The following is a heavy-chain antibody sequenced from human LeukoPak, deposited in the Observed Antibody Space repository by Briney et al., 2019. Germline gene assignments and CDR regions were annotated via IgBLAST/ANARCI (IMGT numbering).Heavy chain of an antibody. CDR1: GGSISSSSYY. CDR2: IYYSGST. CDR3: ARPSFYCTNGVCYKGEAYGIFDY. V-gene: IGHV4-39*01. Sequence: SETLSLTCTVSGGSISSSSYYWGWIRQPPGKGLEWIGSIYYSGSTYYNPSLKSRVTISVDTSENQFSLKLSSVTAADTAVYYCARPSFYCTNGVCYKGEAYGIFDYWGQGTLVTVSS. J-gene: IGHJ4*02. D-gene: IGHD2-8*01.